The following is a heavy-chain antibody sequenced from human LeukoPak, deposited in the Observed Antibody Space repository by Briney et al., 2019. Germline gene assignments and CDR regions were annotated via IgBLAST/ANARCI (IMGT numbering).Heavy chain of an antibody. D-gene: IGHD4-17*01. Sequence: GGSLRLSCAASGFTFSNYNMNWVRQAPGKGLEWVSSISRSSIYKYYADSMKGRFTISRDNAKNSVYLQVNSVRAEDTAVYYCARESRRPKMATVTTSRYAWSYYYYMDVCGKGTTVTVSS. V-gene: IGHV3-21*01. CDR3: ARESRRPKMATVTTSRYAWSYYYYMDV. J-gene: IGHJ6*03. CDR2: ISRSSIYK. CDR1: GFTFSNYN.